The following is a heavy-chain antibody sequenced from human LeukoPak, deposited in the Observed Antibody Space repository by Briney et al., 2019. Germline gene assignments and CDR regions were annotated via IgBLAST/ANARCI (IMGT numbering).Heavy chain of an antibody. D-gene: IGHD3-16*01. CDR3: ANYVSRTMRDY. CDR2: IYYSGST. J-gene: IGHJ4*02. CDR1: GGSIRSHY. Sequence: SETLSLTCTVSGGSIRSHYWGWIRQPPGKGLEWIGSIYYSGSTYYNPSLKSRVTISVDTSKNQFSLKLSSVTATDTAVYYCANYVSRTMRDYWGQGTLVTVSS. V-gene: IGHV4-39*01.